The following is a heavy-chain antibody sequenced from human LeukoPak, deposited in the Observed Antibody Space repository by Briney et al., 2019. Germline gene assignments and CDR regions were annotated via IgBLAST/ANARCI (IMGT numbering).Heavy chain of an antibody. V-gene: IGHV4-30-4*01. Sequence: SETLSLTCTVSGGSISSGDYYWSWIRQPPGKGLEWIGYTYYSGSTYYNPSLKSRVTISVDTSKNQFSLKLSSVTAADTAVYYCARDASNWFDPWGQGTLVTVSS. CDR3: ARDASNWFDP. J-gene: IGHJ5*02. CDR1: GGSISSGDYY. CDR2: TYYSGST.